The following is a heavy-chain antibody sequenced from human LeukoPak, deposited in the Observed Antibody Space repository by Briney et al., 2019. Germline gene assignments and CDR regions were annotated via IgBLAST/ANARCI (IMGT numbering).Heavy chain of an antibody. CDR3: ARVDCSSTSCYFDY. CDR1: GFTFSSYW. D-gene: IGHD2-2*01. Sequence: GGSPRLSCAASGFTFSSYWMSWVRQAPGKGLEWVANIKQDGSEKYYVDSVKGRFTISRDNAKNSLYLQMNSLRAEDTAVYYCARVDCSSTSCYFDYWGQGTLVTVSS. CDR2: IKQDGSEK. J-gene: IGHJ4*02. V-gene: IGHV3-7*01.